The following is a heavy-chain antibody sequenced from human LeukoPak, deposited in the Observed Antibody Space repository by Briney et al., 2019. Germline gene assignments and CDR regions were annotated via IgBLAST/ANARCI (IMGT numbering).Heavy chain of an antibody. CDR3: ARDGLDRGSREYYFDF. V-gene: IGHV3-53*01. CDR2: IYSSGNT. Sequence: GGSLRLSCAASWFTVSNNYMSWVRQAPGKGLEWVSVIYSSGNTYYADSVKGRFTISRDNSKNTLYLQMNSLRAEDTAVYYCARDGLDRGSREYYFDFWGQGTLVTVSS. D-gene: IGHD3/OR15-3a*01. J-gene: IGHJ4*02. CDR1: WFTVSNNY.